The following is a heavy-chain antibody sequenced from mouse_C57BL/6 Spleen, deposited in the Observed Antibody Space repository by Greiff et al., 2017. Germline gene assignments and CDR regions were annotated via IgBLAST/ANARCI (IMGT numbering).Heavy chain of an antibody. CDR3: ARRDYYGSSSYYFDY. D-gene: IGHD1-1*01. Sequence: EVKLVESGGDLVKPGGSLKLSCAASGFTFSGYGMSWVRQTPDKRLEWVATISSGGSYTYYPDSVKGRFTISRDNAKNTLYLQMSSLKSEDTAMYYCARRDYYGSSSYYFDYWGQGTTLTVSS. V-gene: IGHV5-6*02. CDR1: GFTFSGYG. J-gene: IGHJ2*01. CDR2: ISSGGSYT.